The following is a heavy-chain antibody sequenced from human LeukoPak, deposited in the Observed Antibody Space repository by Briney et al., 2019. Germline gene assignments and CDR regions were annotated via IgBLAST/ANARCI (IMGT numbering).Heavy chain of an antibody. V-gene: IGHV3-48*02. Sequence: GGSPRLSCAASGFTFSSYSMNWVRQAPGKGLEWVSYISSSSSTIYYADSVKGRFTISRDNAKNSLYLQMNSLRDEDTAVYYCARSEGSGWGLLAYYYYYMDVWGKGTTVTVSS. CDR2: ISSSSSTI. J-gene: IGHJ6*03. CDR3: ARSEGSGWGLLAYYYYYMDV. CDR1: GFTFSSYS. D-gene: IGHD6-19*01.